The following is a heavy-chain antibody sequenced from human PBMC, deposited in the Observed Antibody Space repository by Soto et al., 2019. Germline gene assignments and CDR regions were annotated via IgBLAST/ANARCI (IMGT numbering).Heavy chain of an antibody. J-gene: IGHJ5*02. CDR1: GGSISSGDYY. CDR3: ARVVYNPTYYDFWSGYPDNWFDP. CDR2: IYYSGST. D-gene: IGHD3-3*01. V-gene: IGHV4-30-4*01. Sequence: KTSETLSLTCTVSGGSISSGDYYWSWIRQPPGKGLEWIGYIYYSGSTYYNPSLKSRVTISVDTSKNQFSLKLSSVTAADTAVYYCARVVYNPTYYDFWSGYPDNWFDPWGQGTLVTVSS.